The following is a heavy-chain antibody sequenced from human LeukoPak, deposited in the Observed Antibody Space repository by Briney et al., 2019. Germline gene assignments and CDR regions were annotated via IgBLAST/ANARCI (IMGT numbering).Heavy chain of an antibody. CDR2: ISSSSYI. D-gene: IGHD2-15*01. V-gene: IGHV3-21*01. CDR3: AAEYCGGGFCYTRHSGHDY. CDR1: GFTFSSYS. Sequence: GGSLRLSCAASGFTFSSYSMDWVRQAPGKGLEWVSSISSSSYIYYADSVKGRFTISRDSSRNTLYLQMNSLRAEDTAVYYCAAEYCGGGFCYTRHSGHDYWGQGTLVTVSS. J-gene: IGHJ4*02.